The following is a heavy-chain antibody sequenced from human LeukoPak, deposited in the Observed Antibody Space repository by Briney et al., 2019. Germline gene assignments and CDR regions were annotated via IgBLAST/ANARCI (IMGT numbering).Heavy chain of an antibody. CDR1: GGTFSIYA. D-gene: IGHD3-22*01. Sequence: SVKVSCKAAGGTFSIYAISWVRQAPGQGLEWMGGIIPIFGTANYAQKFQGRDTITTDESTSTAYMELSSLRSEDTAVYYCARGKSYYDSSGYLGYYYYMDVWGKGTTVTVSS. J-gene: IGHJ6*03. CDR3: ARGKSYYDSSGYLGYYYYMDV. V-gene: IGHV1-69*05. CDR2: IIPIFGTA.